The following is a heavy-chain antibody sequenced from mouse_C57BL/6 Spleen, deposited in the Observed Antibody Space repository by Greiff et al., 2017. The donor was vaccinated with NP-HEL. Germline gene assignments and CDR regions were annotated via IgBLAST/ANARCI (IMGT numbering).Heavy chain of an antibody. D-gene: IGHD3-3*01. CDR2: ISYDGSN. Sequence: EVQLQQSGPGLVKPSQSLSLTCSVTGYSITSGYYWNWIRQFPGNKLEWMGYISYDGSNNYNPSLKNRISITRDTSKNQFFLKLNSVTTEDTATYYCARKGDVGWFAYWGQGTLVTVSA. CDR3: ARKGDVGWFAY. J-gene: IGHJ3*01. CDR1: GYSITSGYY. V-gene: IGHV3-6*01.